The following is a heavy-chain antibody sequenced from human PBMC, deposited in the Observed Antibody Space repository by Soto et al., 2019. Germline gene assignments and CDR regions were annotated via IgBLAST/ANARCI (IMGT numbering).Heavy chain of an antibody. J-gene: IGHJ3*02. CDR3: ASDGSDCSGGSCYSYAFAI. CDR2: IYYSGST. V-gene: IGHV4-59*01. D-gene: IGHD2-15*01. CDR1: GFSISSYY. Sequence: SETLSLTCTVSGFSISSYYCSWIRQPPGKGREWIGYIYYSGSTNYNPSLKSRVTISVDTSKNQFSLKLSSVTAAATAVYYCASDGSDCSGGSCYSYAFAIWVQGTMVTGSS.